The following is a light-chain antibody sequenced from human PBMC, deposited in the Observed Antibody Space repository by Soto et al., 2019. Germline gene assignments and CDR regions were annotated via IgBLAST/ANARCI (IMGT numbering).Light chain of an antibody. CDR2: KAS. Sequence: DIQMTQSPSTLSASVGDRVTITCRASQSISSWLAWYQQKPGKATKLLIYKASSLESGVPSRFSGSGSGTVFTLTISSRQPDDFATYYCQRYNDYPWTFGQGTKVEIK. CDR3: QRYNDYPWT. V-gene: IGKV1-5*03. CDR1: QSISSW. J-gene: IGKJ1*01.